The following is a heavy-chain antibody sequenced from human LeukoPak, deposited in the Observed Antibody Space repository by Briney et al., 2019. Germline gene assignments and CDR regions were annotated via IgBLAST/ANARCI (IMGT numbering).Heavy chain of an antibody. D-gene: IGHD6-13*01. Sequence: PGGSLRLSCAASGFTFSSYWMSWVRQAPGKGQEWVANIKQDGSEKYYVDSVKGRFTISRDNAKNSLYLQMNSLRAEDMAVYYCARVFWSSWYGLQPMDVWGKGTTVTVSS. J-gene: IGHJ6*04. CDR1: GFTFSSYW. V-gene: IGHV3-7*01. CDR2: IKQDGSEK. CDR3: ARVFWSSWYGLQPMDV.